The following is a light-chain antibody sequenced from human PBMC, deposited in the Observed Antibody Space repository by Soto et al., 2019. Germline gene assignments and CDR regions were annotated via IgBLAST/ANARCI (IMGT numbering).Light chain of an antibody. Sequence: DIQMTQSPSTLSASVGDRVTITCRASQSISSWLAWYQQKPGKAPKLLIYKASSLESGVPSRFSGNGSGTEFTLTISSLQPDDFATYYCQQYISYSTWTFGQGTKVEIK. CDR1: QSISSW. CDR2: KAS. CDR3: QQYISYSTWT. V-gene: IGKV1-5*03. J-gene: IGKJ1*01.